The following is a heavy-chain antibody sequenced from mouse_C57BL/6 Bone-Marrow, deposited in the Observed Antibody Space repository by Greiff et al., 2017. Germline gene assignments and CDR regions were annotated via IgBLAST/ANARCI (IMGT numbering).Heavy chain of an antibody. CDR2: IYPRDGST. D-gene: IGHD2-1*01. V-gene: IGHV1-85*01. Sequence: QVQLQQSGPELVKPGASVKLSCKASGYTFTSYDINWVKQRPGQGLEWIGWIYPRDGSTKYNEKFKGKATLTVDTSSSTAYMELHSLTSEDSAVYFCARERAIYYGNYDWYFDVWGTGSTVTVSS. CDR1: GYTFTSYD. J-gene: IGHJ1*03. CDR3: ARERAIYYGNYDWYFDV.